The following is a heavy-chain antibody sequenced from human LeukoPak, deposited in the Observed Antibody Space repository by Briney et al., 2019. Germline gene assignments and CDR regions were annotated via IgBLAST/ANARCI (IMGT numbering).Heavy chain of an antibody. CDR3: ARSPAAIFDY. V-gene: IGHV4-39*07. CDR1: GGSISSSSYY. Sequence: SETLSLTCTVSGGSISSSSYYWGWIRQPPGKGLEWIGSIYYSGSTYYNPSLKSRVTISVDRSKNQFSLKLSSVTAADTAVYYCARSPAAIFDYWGQGTLVAVSS. CDR2: IYYSGST. J-gene: IGHJ4*02. D-gene: IGHD2-2*01.